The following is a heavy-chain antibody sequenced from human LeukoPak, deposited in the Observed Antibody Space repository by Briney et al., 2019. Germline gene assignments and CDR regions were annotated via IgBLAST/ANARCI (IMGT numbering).Heavy chain of an antibody. CDR2: ISSSSSTI. Sequence: GGSLRLSCAASGFTFSSYAMSWVRQAPGKGLEWVSYISSSSSTIYYADSVKGRFTISRGNAKNSLYLQMNSLRAEDTAVYYCARGTIAALIDYWGQGTLVTVSS. J-gene: IGHJ4*02. D-gene: IGHD6-6*01. CDR1: GFTFSSYA. V-gene: IGHV3-48*01. CDR3: ARGTIAALIDY.